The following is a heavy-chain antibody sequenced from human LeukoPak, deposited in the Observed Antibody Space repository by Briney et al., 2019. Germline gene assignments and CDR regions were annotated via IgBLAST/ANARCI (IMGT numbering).Heavy chain of an antibody. Sequence: PGGSLRLSCAASGFTFSSYSMNWVRQAPGKGLEWVSYISSSRSIIYYADSVKGRFTISRDNAKNSLYLQMNSLRAEDTAVYYCARGPRGYGDYVSDYWGQGTLVTVSS. D-gene: IGHD4-17*01. CDR1: GFTFSSYS. CDR2: ISSSRSII. V-gene: IGHV3-48*01. J-gene: IGHJ4*02. CDR3: ARGPRGYGDYVSDY.